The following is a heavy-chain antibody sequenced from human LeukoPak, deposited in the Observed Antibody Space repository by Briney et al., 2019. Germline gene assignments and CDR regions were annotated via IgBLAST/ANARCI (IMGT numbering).Heavy chain of an antibody. V-gene: IGHV3-30*18. Sequence: PGGSLRLSCAASGFTFSSYAMHWVRQAPGKGLEWVAVISYDGSNEYYADSVKGRFTISRDNSKNTLYLQMNSLRAEDTAVYYCAKSEDLYDSSGYYPAGGEYWGQGTLVTVSS. J-gene: IGHJ4*02. CDR2: ISYDGSNE. D-gene: IGHD3-22*01. CDR3: AKSEDLYDSSGYYPAGGEY. CDR1: GFTFSSYA.